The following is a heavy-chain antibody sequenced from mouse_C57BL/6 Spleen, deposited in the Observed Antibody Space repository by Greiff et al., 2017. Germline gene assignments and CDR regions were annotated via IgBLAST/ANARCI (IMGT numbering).Heavy chain of an antibody. D-gene: IGHD2-5*01. CDR3: ARRYYSNRFDY. CDR2: IDPSDSYT. Sequence: QVQLQQPGAELVMPGASVKLSCKASGYTFTSYWMHWVKQRPGQGLEWIGEIDPSDSYTNYTQKFKGKSTLTVDKSSSTAYMQLSSLTSEDSAVYYCARRYYSNRFDYWGQGTTLTVSS. V-gene: IGHV1-69*01. CDR1: GYTFTSYW. J-gene: IGHJ2*01.